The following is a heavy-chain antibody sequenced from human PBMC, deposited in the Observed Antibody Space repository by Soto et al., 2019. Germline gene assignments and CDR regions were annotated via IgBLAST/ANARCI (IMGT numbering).Heavy chain of an antibody. CDR2: IYYSGST. D-gene: IGHD4-17*01. J-gene: IGHJ3*02. CDR1: GGSISSYY. Sequence: SETLSLTCTVSGGSISSYYWSWIRQPPGKGLEWIGYIYYSGSTNYNPSLKSRVTISVDTSKNQFSLKLSSVTAADTAVYYCVGDRAYGDYFGFVIWGQGTMV. CDR3: VGDRAYGDYFGFVI. V-gene: IGHV4-59*01.